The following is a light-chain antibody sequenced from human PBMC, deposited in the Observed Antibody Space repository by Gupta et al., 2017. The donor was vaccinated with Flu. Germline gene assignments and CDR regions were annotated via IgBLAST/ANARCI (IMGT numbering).Light chain of an antibody. CDR3: QAWDSGVVV. CDR1: KLEDKY. Sequence: SSVLTHPPSVSVFPGQTATITCSGNKLEDKYASWYQQKAGQPPILILYHDAKRPSGIPERFSGSNPGNTATLTVSETQVVDEADYYCQAWDSGVVVFSGGTKLSVL. CDR2: HDA. V-gene: IGLV3-1*01. J-gene: IGLJ2*01.